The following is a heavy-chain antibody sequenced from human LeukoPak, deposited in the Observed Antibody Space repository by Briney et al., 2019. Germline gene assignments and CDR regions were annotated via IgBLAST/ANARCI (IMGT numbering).Heavy chain of an antibody. CDR2: INPNGGYT. Sequence: ASVKVSCKASGYTFTGYYMHWVRQAPGQGLEWVGIINPNGGYTAYAQKFQGRVTLTRDMSTTSVYMELTSLGSEDTAVYYCARDHSGKWDLLSGWWFDPWGQGTLVTVSS. CDR3: ARDHSGKWDLLSGWWFDP. D-gene: IGHD1-26*01. V-gene: IGHV1-46*01. CDR1: GYTFTGYY. J-gene: IGHJ5*02.